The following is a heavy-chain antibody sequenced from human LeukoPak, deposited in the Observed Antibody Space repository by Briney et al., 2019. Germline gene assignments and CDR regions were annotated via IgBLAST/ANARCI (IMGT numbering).Heavy chain of an antibody. V-gene: IGHV3-23*01. CDR1: GFIFSSYG. D-gene: IGHD3-9*01. CDR2: ISGSGGGT. CDR3: AKDGGEYYDILTGYYPRLYYMDV. J-gene: IGHJ6*03. Sequence: GGSLRLSCAASGFIFSSYGMSWVRQAPGKGLEWVSAISGSGGGTYYADSVKGRFTISRDNSKNTLFLQLNSLRAEDTAVYYCAKDGGEYYDILTGYYPRLYYMDVWGKGTTVTISS.